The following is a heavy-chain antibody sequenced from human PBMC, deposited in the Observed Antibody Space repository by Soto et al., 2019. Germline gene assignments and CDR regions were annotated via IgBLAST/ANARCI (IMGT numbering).Heavy chain of an antibody. Sequence: KTSETLSLTCTVSGGSISSSSYYWGWIRQPPGKGLEWIGSIYYSGSTYYNPSLKSRVTISVDTSKNQFSLKLSSVTAADTAVYYCARQVTREAHWFDPWGQGTLVTVSS. J-gene: IGHJ5*02. V-gene: IGHV4-39*01. CDR1: GGSISSSSYY. CDR2: IYYSGST. D-gene: IGHD1-26*01. CDR3: ARQVTREAHWFDP.